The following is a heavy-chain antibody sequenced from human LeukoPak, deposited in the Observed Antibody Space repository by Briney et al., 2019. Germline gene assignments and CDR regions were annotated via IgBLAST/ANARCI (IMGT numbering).Heavy chain of an antibody. D-gene: IGHD2-2*01. CDR3: AKAAYYCSSTSCYSTQYAFDI. CDR1: GFTFSSYA. V-gene: IGHV3-23*01. J-gene: IGHJ3*02. CDR2: ISGSGGST. Sequence: PGGSLRLSCAASGFTFSSYAMSWVRQAPGKGLEWVSAISGSGGSTYYADSVKGRFTISRDNSKNTLYLQMNSLRAEDTAVYYCAKAAYYCSSTSCYSTQYAFDIWGQGTMVTVSS.